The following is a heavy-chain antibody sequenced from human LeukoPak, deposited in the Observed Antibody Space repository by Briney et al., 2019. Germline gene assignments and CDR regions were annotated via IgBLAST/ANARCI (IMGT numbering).Heavy chain of an antibody. CDR3: ARVEDGYNYVAY. CDR2: INHSGST. V-gene: IGHV4-34*01. D-gene: IGHD5-24*01. Sequence: PSETLSLTCAVYGGSFSGYYWTWIRQPPGKGLEWIGEINHSGSTNYNPSLKSRVTISADTSKNQFSLKLSSVTAADTAIYYCARVEDGYNYVAYWGQGTLVTVSS. J-gene: IGHJ4*02. CDR1: GGSFSGYY.